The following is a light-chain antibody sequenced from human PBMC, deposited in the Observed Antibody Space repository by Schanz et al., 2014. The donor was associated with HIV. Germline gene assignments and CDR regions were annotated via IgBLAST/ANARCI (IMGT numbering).Light chain of an antibody. CDR2: KAS. CDR1: QSVDSW. J-gene: IGKJ2*01. CDR3: QHYYSYPYT. Sequence: DIQMTQSPSTLSASIGDKVTLTCRASQSVDSWLAWYQQKPGKAPKLMISKASSLQGGVPSRFSGSGSGTDFSLTISSLQPDDLATYYCQHYYSYPYTFGQGTEVEIK. V-gene: IGKV1-5*03.